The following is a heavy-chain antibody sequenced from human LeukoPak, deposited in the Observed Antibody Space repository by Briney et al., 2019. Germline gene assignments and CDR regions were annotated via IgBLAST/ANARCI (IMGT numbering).Heavy chain of an antibody. D-gene: IGHD3-3*01. J-gene: IGHJ5*02. CDR3: AKALYYDFWSGSHWFDP. V-gene: IGHV3-23*01. Sequence: PGGSLRLSCAASGFTFSSYAMSWVRQAPGKGLEWVSAISGSGGSTYYADSVKGRFTISRDNSKNTLYLQMNSLRAEDTAVYYCAKALYYDFWSGSHWFDPRGQGTLVTVSS. CDR1: GFTFSSYA. CDR2: ISGSGGST.